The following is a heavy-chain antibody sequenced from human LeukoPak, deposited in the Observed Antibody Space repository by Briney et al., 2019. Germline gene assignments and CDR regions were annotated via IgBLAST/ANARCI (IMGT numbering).Heavy chain of an antibody. CDR1: GFSFSDYS. J-gene: IGHJ4*02. V-gene: IGHV3-21*01. D-gene: IGHD3-16*01. CDR3: ARDLSDDYSLDY. CDR2: ITISSSII. Sequence: GGSLRLSCAASGFSFSDYSMNWVRQAPGKGLEGVSSITISSSIIYYADSVKGRFTISRDNAKNSLFLQMNSLRAEDTAVYYCARDLSDDYSLDYWGQGTLVSVSS.